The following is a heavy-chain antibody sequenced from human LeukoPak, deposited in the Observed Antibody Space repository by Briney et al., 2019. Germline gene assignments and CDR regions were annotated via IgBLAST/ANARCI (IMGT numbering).Heavy chain of an antibody. D-gene: IGHD1-1*01. Sequence: GGSLRLSCAASGFTFSSYGMHWVRQAPGKGLEWVAVIWYDGGNKYYADSVKGRFTISRDNSKNTLYLQMNSLRAEDTAVYYCARDRTPPTGAEGFDYWGQGTLVTVSS. CDR3: ARDRTPPTGAEGFDY. V-gene: IGHV3-33*01. J-gene: IGHJ4*02. CDR2: IWYDGGNK. CDR1: GFTFSSYG.